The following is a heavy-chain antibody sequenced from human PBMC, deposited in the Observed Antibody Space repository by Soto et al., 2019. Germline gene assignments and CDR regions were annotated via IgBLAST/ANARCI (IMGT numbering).Heavy chain of an antibody. J-gene: IGHJ4*02. V-gene: IGHV3-23*01. Sequence: EVQLLESGGGLVQPGGSLRLSCVTSRFSFNTFAMSWVRQAPGKGLEWVSAINGGGENTYYADSVKGRFTISRDNSKNTLYLQMDSLGAEDTAVYYCARGFSAGKGSPPDYWGQGTLVTVSS. CDR1: RFSFNTFA. CDR2: INGGGENT. CDR3: ARGFSAGKGSPPDY. D-gene: IGHD3-10*01.